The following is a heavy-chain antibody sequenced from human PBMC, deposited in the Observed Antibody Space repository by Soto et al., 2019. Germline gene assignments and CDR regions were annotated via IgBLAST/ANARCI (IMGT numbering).Heavy chain of an antibody. Sequence: GGSLRLSCAVSGFTFSAYWMHWVRQVPGKGLTWVSRISDDGSTATYADSVKGRFIISRDNAKNTLYLEMNTLRADDSGLYYCARGPRVSSTGTGAHWGRGTLVTVS. J-gene: IGHJ4*02. CDR1: GFTFSAYW. D-gene: IGHD1-1*01. V-gene: IGHV3-74*01. CDR3: ARGPRVSSTGTGAH. CDR2: ISDDGSTA.